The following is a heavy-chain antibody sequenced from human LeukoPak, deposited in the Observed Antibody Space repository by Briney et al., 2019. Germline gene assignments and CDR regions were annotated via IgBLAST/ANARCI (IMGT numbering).Heavy chain of an antibody. CDR3: ARDTHEEDGSQLGGVVYYFDY. D-gene: IGHD6-13*01. CDR2: ISSSGSTI. J-gene: IGHJ4*02. Sequence: PGGSLRLSCAASGFTFSDYYMSWIRQAPGKGLEWVSYISSSGSTIYYADSVKGRFTISRDNAKNSLYLQMNSLRAEDTAVYYCARDTHEEDGSQLGGVVYYFDYWGQGALVTVSS. V-gene: IGHV3-11*01. CDR1: GFTFSDYY.